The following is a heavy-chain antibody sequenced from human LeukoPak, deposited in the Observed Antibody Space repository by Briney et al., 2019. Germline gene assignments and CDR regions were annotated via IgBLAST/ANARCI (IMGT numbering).Heavy chain of an antibody. D-gene: IGHD3-10*01. CDR2: ISSSGSTI. CDR3: AKDRPPYGSGRGMDV. CDR1: GFTFSSYE. J-gene: IGHJ6*03. Sequence: GGSLRLSCAACGFTFSSYEMNWVRQAPGKGLEWVSYISSSGSTIYYADSVKGRFTISRDNSKNTLYLQMNSLRAEDTAVYYCAKDRPPYGSGRGMDVWGKGTTVTISS. V-gene: IGHV3-48*03.